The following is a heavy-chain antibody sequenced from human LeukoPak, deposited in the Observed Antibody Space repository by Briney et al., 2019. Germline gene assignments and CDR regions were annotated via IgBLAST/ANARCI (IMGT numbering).Heavy chain of an antibody. CDR1: GDSVSSNSAA. CDR3: ARADTTGYYSAFDY. D-gene: IGHD3-22*01. CDR2: TYYRSRWYN. V-gene: IGHV6-1*01. J-gene: IGHJ4*02. Sequence: SQTLSLTCAISGDSVSSNSAAWNWIRQSPSRGLEWLGRTYYRSRWYNDYVVSVRSRIAINPDTAKNQFSLHLNSVTPEDTAVYYCARADTTGYYSAFDYWGQGTLVTVSS.